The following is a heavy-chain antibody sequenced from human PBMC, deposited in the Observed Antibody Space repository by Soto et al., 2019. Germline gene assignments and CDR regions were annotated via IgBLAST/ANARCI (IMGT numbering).Heavy chain of an antibody. V-gene: IGHV1-18*01. CDR1: GYSFRTHG. D-gene: IGHD2-15*01. Sequence: GASVKVSCKASGYSFRTHGISWVRQAPGQGLEWMGWISTYDDKTNFPQKFQGRITMTTDTSTSTAYMELRSLRSDDTAVYFCARDLGYCNSSGCFRNWFDPWGQGTLVTVSS. CDR2: ISTYDDKT. J-gene: IGHJ5*02. CDR3: ARDLGYCNSSGCFRNWFDP.